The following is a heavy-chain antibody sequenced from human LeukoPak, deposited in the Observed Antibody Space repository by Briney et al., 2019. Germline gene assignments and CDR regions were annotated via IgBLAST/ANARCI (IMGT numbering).Heavy chain of an antibody. Sequence: GGSLRPSCAASGFTFDDYAMHWVRQAPGKGLEWVSLISGDGGSTYYADSVKGRFTISRDNSKNSLYLQMNSLRTEDTALYYCAKDHIAAAVSGMDVWGQGTTVTVSS. CDR2: ISGDGGST. V-gene: IGHV3-43*02. J-gene: IGHJ6*02. CDR3: AKDHIAAAVSGMDV. D-gene: IGHD6-13*01. CDR1: GFTFDDYA.